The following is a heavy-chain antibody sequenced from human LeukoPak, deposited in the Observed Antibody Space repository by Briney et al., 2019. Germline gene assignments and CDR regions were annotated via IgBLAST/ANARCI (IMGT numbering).Heavy chain of an antibody. CDR2: IWYDGSNE. V-gene: IGHV3-33*06. CDR1: GFTFSSYG. D-gene: IGHD6-19*01. CDR3: AKGSSSGWPYFFDY. J-gene: IGHJ4*02. Sequence: PGRSLRLSCAASGFTFSSYGMHWVRQAPGKGLEWVAVIWYDGSNEYYADSVKGRFTISRDNSKNTLYLQMNSLRAEDTAVYYCAKGSSSGWPYFFDYWGQGTLVTVSS.